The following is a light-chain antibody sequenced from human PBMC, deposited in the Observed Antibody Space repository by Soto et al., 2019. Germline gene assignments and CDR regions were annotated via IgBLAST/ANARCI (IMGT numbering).Light chain of an antibody. CDR3: MQCLQTPRT. V-gene: IGKV2-28*01. J-gene: IGKJ1*01. CDR1: ESLLHRNGNTL. Sequence: DIVLTQSPLSLTVTPGEPASISCTSSESLLHRNGNTLLDWYLQKPGQSPQLLIYLVSRRASGVPDRFSGGGSGTDFTLKISRVEAEDVGVYYCMQCLQTPRTFGQGTKVEIK. CDR2: LVS.